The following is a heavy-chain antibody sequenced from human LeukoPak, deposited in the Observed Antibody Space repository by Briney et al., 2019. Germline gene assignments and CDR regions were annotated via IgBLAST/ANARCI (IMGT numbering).Heavy chain of an antibody. CDR3: AKASLRIEMATIA. CDR2: ISGSGGST. D-gene: IGHD5-24*01. J-gene: IGHJ5*02. Sequence: GGSLRLSCAASGFTFSSYAMSWVRQAPGKGLEWVSAISGSGGSTYYADSVKGRFTISRDNSKNTLYLKMNSLRAEDTAVYYCAKASLRIEMATIAWGQGTLVTVSS. CDR1: GFTFSSYA. V-gene: IGHV3-23*01.